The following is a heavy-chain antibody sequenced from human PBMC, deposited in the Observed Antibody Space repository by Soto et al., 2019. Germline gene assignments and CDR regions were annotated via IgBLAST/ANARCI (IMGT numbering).Heavy chain of an antibody. V-gene: IGHV3-23*01. CDR3: ANLDYGDFRYYYYGMDV. CDR1: GFTFSSYA. D-gene: IGHD4-17*01. Sequence: GGSLRLSCAASGFTFSSYAMSWVRQAPGKGLEWVSAISGSGGSTYYADSVKGRFTISRDNSKNTLYLQMNSLRAEDTAVYDCANLDYGDFRYYYYGMDVWGQGTTVTVSS. J-gene: IGHJ6*02. CDR2: ISGSGGST.